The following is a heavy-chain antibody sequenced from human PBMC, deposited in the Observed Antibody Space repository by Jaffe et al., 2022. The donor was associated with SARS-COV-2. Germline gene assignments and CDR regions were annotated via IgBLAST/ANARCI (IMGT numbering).Heavy chain of an antibody. CDR2: IYYSGST. J-gene: IGHJ5*02. CDR3: ARDRAYYYDSSGYINWFDP. D-gene: IGHD3-22*01. Sequence: QVQLQESGPGLVKPSQTLSLTCTVSGGSISSGGYYWSWIRQHPGKGLEWIGYIYYSGSTYYNPSLKSRVTISVDTSKNQFSLKLSSVTAADTAVYYCARDRAYYYDSSGYINWFDPWGQGTLVTVSS. CDR1: GGSISSGGYY. V-gene: IGHV4-31*03.